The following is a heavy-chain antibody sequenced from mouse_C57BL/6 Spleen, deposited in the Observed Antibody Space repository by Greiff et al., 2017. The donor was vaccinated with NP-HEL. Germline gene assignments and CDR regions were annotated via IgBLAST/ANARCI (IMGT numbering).Heavy chain of an antibody. J-gene: IGHJ2*01. Sequence: EVQLQQSGPELVKPGASVKISCKASGYTFTDYYMNWVKQSHGKSLEWIGDINPNNGGTSYNQKFKGKATLTVDKSSSTAYMELRSLTSEDSAVYYCARDWDRVPFDYWGQGTTLTVSS. CDR2: INPNNGGT. V-gene: IGHV1-26*01. D-gene: IGHD4-1*01. CDR3: ARDWDRVPFDY. CDR1: GYTFTDYY.